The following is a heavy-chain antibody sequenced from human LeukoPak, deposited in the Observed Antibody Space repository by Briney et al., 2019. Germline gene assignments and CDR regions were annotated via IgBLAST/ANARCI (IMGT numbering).Heavy chain of an antibody. J-gene: IGHJ4*02. CDR3: VKDTHIVVVTAKYYFDY. CDR1: GFTFSSSA. CDR2: ISSNGDST. Sequence: PGGSLRLSCSASGFTFSSSAMHWVRQAPGKGLEYVSAISSNGDSTYYADSVKGRFTISRDNSKNTLYLQMSSLRAEDTAVYYCVKDTHIVVVTAKYYFDYWGQGTLVTVSS. V-gene: IGHV3-64D*09. D-gene: IGHD2-21*02.